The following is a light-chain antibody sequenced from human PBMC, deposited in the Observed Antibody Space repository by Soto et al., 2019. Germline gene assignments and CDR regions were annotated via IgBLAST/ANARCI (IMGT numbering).Light chain of an antibody. Sequence: DIQMTQSPSNVSASVGDTVTLACRASQSVSGWLAWYQQKPGKAPKLLIYEASTLESGVPSRFSGSGFGTEFTLTISSLQPDDFGPYFCQHYFGYPYTFGQGTELEIK. J-gene: IGKJ2*01. CDR2: EAS. V-gene: IGKV1-5*01. CDR3: QHYFGYPYT. CDR1: QSVSGW.